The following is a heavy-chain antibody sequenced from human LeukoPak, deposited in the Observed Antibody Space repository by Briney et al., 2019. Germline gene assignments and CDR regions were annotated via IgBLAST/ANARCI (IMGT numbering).Heavy chain of an antibody. J-gene: IGHJ4*02. Sequence: GGSLRLSCAASGFTFSNYWMGWVRQAPGKGLEYVANIKSDGSETYYVDSVKGRFTISRDNARNSLYLRVNSLRAEDTAVYYCARDVWGRLDYWGQGTLVPVSS. D-gene: IGHD2-8*01. V-gene: IGHV3-7*01. CDR2: IKSDGSET. CDR1: GFTFSNYW. CDR3: ARDVWGRLDY.